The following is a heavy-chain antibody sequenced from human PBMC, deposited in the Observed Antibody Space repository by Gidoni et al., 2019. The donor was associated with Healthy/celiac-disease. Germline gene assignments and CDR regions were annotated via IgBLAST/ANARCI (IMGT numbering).Heavy chain of an antibody. J-gene: IGHJ4*02. D-gene: IGHD3-10*01. CDR2: ISSSSSYT. V-gene: IGHV3-11*06. Sequence: QVQLVESGGGLVKPGGSLRLSCAASGFTFSDYYMSWIRQAPGKGLEWVSYISSSSSYTNYADSVKGRFTISRDNAKNSLYLQMNSLRAEDTAVYYCARDRGSGSHFDYWGQGTLVTVSS. CDR1: GFTFSDYY. CDR3: ARDRGSGSHFDY.